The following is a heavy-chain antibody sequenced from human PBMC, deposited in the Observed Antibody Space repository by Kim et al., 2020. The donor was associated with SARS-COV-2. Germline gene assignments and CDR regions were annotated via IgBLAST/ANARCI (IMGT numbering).Heavy chain of an antibody. J-gene: IGHJ4*02. CDR3: ATSYDILTGYYMTAFDY. CDR1: GFTVSSNY. Sequence: GGSLRLSCAASGFTVSSNYMSWVRQAPGKGLEWVSVIYSGGSTYYADSVKGRFTISRDNSKNTLYLQMNSLRAEDTAVYYCATSYDILTGYYMTAFDYWGQGTLVTVSS. CDR2: IYSGGST. D-gene: IGHD3-9*01. V-gene: IGHV3-66*01.